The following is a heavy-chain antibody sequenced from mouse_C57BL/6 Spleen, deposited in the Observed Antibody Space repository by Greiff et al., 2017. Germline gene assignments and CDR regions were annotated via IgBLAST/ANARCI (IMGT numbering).Heavy chain of an antibody. V-gene: IGHV1-82*01. Sequence: QVQLQQSGPELVKPGASVKISCKASGYAFSSSWMNWVKQRPGKGLEWIGRIYPGDGDTNYNGKFKGKATLTAAKSSSTAYMQLSSLTSEDSAVYFCASDDGYWYFDVWGTGTTVTVSS. CDR3: ASDDGYWYFDV. J-gene: IGHJ1*03. D-gene: IGHD2-3*01. CDR2: IYPGDGDT. CDR1: GYAFSSSW.